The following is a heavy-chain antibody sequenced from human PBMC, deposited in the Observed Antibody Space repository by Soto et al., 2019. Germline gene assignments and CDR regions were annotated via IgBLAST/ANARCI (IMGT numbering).Heavy chain of an antibody. CDR1: GYTFTGYY. V-gene: IGHV1-2*04. CDR3: AREPMVRGVPAGWFDP. D-gene: IGHD3-10*01. J-gene: IGHJ5*02. Sequence: ASVKVSCKASGYTFTGYYMHWVRQAPGQGPEWMGWINPNSGGTNYAQKFQGWVTMTRDTSISTAYMELSRLRSDDTALYYCAREPMVRGVPAGWFDPWVQGPLVTVSS. CDR2: INPNSGGT.